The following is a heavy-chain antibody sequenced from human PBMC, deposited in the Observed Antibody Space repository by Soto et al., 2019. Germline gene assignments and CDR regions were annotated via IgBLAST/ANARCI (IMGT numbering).Heavy chain of an antibody. D-gene: IGHD3-3*01. CDR1: GFTFSSYG. Sequence: GGSLRLSCAASGFTFSSYGMHWVRQAPGKGLEWVAVISYDGSNKYYADSVKGRFTISRDNSKNTLYLQMNSLRAEDTAVYYCAKIMVGFWSGFDYWGQGTLVTVSS. V-gene: IGHV3-30*18. J-gene: IGHJ4*02. CDR3: AKIMVGFWSGFDY. CDR2: ISYDGSNK.